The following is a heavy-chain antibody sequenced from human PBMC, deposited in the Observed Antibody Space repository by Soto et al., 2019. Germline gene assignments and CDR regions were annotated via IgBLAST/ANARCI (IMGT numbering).Heavy chain of an antibody. J-gene: IGHJ6*02. Sequence: SETLSLTCTVSGGSINSDFWTWIRQPPGKGLEWIGYIYYSGSTRYNPSLKSRVIISGDTSKNQLSLRLSSVTTADTAVYYCARGVSQDMDVWGQGTTVTSP. V-gene: IGHV4-59*01. CDR1: GGSINSDF. CDR2: IYYSGST. CDR3: ARGVSQDMDV.